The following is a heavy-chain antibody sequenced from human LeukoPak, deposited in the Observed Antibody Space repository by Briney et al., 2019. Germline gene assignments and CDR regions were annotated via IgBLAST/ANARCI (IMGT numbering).Heavy chain of an antibody. J-gene: IGHJ4*02. CDR2: ISGSGST. D-gene: IGHD6-13*01. V-gene: IGHV3-23*01. CDR1: GFTFSSYA. CDR3: ANSARSSWYGDFDY. Sequence: GGSLRLSCAASGFTFSSYAMSWVRQAPGKGLEWVSAISGSGSTYYADSVKGRFTISRDNSKNTLYLQMNSLRAEDTAVYYCANSARSSWYGDFDYWGQGTLVTVSS.